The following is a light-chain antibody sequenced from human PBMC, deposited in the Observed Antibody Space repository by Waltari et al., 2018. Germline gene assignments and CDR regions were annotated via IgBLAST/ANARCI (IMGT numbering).Light chain of an antibody. CDR2: EGS. Sequence: QSALTQPASVSGSPGQSITISCTGTSSVVGSYNLVSWYQQYPGKAPKLIIYEGSKRPSGVSNRFSGSKSGNTASLTISGLQAEDEADYYCCSYAGSSTFYVFGTGTKVTVL. CDR3: CSYAGSSTFYV. CDR1: SSVVGSYNL. J-gene: IGLJ1*01. V-gene: IGLV2-23*01.